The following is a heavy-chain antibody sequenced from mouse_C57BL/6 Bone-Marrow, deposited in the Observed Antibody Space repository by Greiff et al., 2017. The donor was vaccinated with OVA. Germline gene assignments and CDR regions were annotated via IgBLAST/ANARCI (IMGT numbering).Heavy chain of an antibody. CDR2: IHPNSGST. V-gene: IGHV1-64*01. J-gene: IGHJ4*01. CDR3: SGQTAQAKGLDY. D-gene: IGHD3-2*02. Sequence: QVQLQQPGAELVKPGASVKLSCKASGYTFTSYWMHWVKQRPGQGLEWIGMIHPNSGSTNYNEKFKSKATLTVDTSPSPAYMHLSSLTSEDSAVYYWSGQTAQAKGLDYWGQGTSVTVSS. CDR1: GYTFTSYW.